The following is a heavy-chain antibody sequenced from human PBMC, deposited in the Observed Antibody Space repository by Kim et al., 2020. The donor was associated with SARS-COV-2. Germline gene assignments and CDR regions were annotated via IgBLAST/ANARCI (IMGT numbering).Heavy chain of an antibody. CDR3: ASYSSYA. J-gene: IGHJ4*02. V-gene: IGHV3-21*01. D-gene: IGHD6-6*01. CDR2: SDRSYI. Sequence: SDRSYIYTAGPVKGRLTISRDNAKNSLYLQMNSLRAEDTAVYYCASYSSYAWGQGTLVTVSS.